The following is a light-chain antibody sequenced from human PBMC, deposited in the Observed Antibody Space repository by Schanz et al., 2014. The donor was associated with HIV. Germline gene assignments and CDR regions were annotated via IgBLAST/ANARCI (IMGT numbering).Light chain of an antibody. CDR3: ATWDDSLNGWV. J-gene: IGLJ3*02. CDR2: NTY. V-gene: IGLV1-44*01. Sequence: QSVLTQPTSASGTPGQRVTISCSGSSSNFRSNAVNRHQQLPGTAPKLVIYNTYHRPSGVPDRFSGSQSGASASLAISGLQSEDEADFYCATWDDSLNGWVFGGGTKLTVL. CDR1: SSNFRSNA.